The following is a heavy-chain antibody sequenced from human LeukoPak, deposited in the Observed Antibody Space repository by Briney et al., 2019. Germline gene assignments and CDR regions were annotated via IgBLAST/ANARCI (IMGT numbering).Heavy chain of an antibody. CDR2: IKHDGSEI. Sequence: QPGGSLRLSCAASGFTFSNYWMSWVRQAPGKGLEWVANIKHDGSEIYYVDSVKGRFTISRDNSKNTLHLQMNSLRAEDTAVYYCAKDDRGNEAPFDYWGQGTLVTVSS. CDR1: GFTFSNYW. J-gene: IGHJ4*02. CDR3: AKDDRGNEAPFDY. V-gene: IGHV3-7*01.